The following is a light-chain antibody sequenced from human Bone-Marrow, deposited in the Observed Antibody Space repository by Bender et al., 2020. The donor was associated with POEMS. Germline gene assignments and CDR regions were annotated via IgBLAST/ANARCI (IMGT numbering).Light chain of an antibody. CDR1: SSNIGAHA. CDR2: SSH. Sequence: QSVLTQPPSASGTPGQRVTISCSGGSSNIGAHAVNWYQHLPGTAPKLLIYSSHRRPSEVPDRCSGSRSGTSASLAISGLQSEDEADYYWAVWDDSLNGWVFGGGTKLTVL. V-gene: IGLV1-44*01. J-gene: IGLJ3*02. CDR3: AVWDDSLNGWV.